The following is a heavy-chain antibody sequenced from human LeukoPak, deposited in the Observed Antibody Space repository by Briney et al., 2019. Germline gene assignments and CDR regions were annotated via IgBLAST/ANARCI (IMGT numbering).Heavy chain of an antibody. CDR2: IWYDGTNK. J-gene: IGHJ4*02. V-gene: IGHV3-33*01. CDR1: AFIFQTYG. Sequence: GGSLRLSCTTSAFIFQTYGLYWVRRAPGKGLEWVAAIWYDGTNKNYADSVKGRFVLSRDKSNNTLYLQMNSLRGEDTAVYYCADDHIRGGLFDLWGQGTLVTV. D-gene: IGHD2-21*01. CDR3: ADDHIRGGLFDL.